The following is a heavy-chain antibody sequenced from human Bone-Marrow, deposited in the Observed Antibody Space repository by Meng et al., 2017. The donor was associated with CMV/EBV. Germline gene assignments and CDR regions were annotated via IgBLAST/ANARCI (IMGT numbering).Heavy chain of an antibody. CDR2: IKQDGSEK. Sequence: RGSLRLSCAASGFTFSSYWMSWVRQAPGKGLEWVANIKQDGSEKYYVDSVKGRFTISRDNAKNSLYLQMNSLRAEDTAVYYCARDRYCSSTSCIYYYYGMDVWGQGTTVTVSS. J-gene: IGHJ6*02. V-gene: IGHV3-7*01. CDR3: ARDRYCSSTSCIYYYYGMDV. D-gene: IGHD2-2*01. CDR1: GFTFSSYW.